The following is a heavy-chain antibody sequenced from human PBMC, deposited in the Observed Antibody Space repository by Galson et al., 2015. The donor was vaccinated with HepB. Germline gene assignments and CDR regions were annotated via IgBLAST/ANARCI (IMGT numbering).Heavy chain of an antibody. D-gene: IGHD1-26*01. Sequence: SLRLSCAASGFTFSSYGMHWVRQAPGKGLEWVAVISYDGSNKYYADSVKGRFTISRDNSKNTLYLQMNSLRAEDTAVYYCAKDRGGLVGATYYWGQGTLVTVSS. CDR3: AKDRGGLVGATYY. J-gene: IGHJ4*02. CDR2: ISYDGSNK. V-gene: IGHV3-30*18. CDR1: GFTFSSYG.